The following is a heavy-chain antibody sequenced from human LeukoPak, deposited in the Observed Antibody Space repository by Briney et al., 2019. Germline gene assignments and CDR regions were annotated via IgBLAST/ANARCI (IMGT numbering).Heavy chain of an antibody. CDR2: ISGSGGST. CDR1: GFTFSSYA. CDR3: AKDKALWDYVWGSYRYNVFDY. Sequence: PGGSLRLSCAASGFTFSSYAMSWVRQAPGKGLEWVSAISGSGGSTYYADSVKGRFTISRDNSKNTLYLQMNSLRAEDTAVYYCAKDKALWDYVWGSYRYNVFDYWGQGTLVTVPS. V-gene: IGHV3-23*01. J-gene: IGHJ4*02. D-gene: IGHD3-16*02.